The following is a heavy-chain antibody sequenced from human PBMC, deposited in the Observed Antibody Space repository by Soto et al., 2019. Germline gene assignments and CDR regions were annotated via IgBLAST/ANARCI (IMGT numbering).Heavy chain of an antibody. CDR3: AGVSEGGSYYGGLDY. CDR1: GFTFSSYG. D-gene: IGHD1-26*01. J-gene: IGHJ4*02. Sequence: QVQLVESGGGVVQPGRSLRLSCAASGFTFSSYGMHWVRQAPGKGLEWVAVIWYDGSNKYYADSVKGRFTISRDNSKNTLYLQRNSRRAEDTAVYYCAGVSEGGSYYGGLDYWGQGPLVTVSS. CDR2: IWYDGSNK. V-gene: IGHV3-33*01.